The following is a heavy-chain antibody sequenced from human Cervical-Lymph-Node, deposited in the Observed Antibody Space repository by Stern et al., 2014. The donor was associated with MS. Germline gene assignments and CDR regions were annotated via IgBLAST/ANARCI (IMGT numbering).Heavy chain of an antibody. V-gene: IGHV3-11*01. CDR2: NSKSGTNI. CDR3: STFVVY. CDR1: GSTFTDYY. Sequence: VQLVESGGGLVKPGGSLSISCTASGSTFTDYYINWIRQAPGKGLEWISYNSKSGTNICYASSKKVRFTSSSDNDKNSVYLEMNSLRAEDTAVYYCSTFVVYWGQGTLVTVSS. J-gene: IGHJ4*02.